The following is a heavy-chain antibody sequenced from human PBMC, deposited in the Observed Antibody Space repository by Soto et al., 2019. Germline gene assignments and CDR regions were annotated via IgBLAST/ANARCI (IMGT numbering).Heavy chain of an antibody. J-gene: IGHJ3*02. CDR2: IKQDGSEK. CDR3: ARAGLGGIVVVPAAIPPDAFDI. CDR1: GFTFSSYW. D-gene: IGHD2-2*02. V-gene: IGHV3-7*01. Sequence: EVQLVESGGGLVQPGGSLRLSCAASGFTFSSYWMSWVRQAPGKGLEWVANIKQDGSEKYYVDSVKGRFTISRDNAKNSLDLQMNSLRAEDTAVYYCARAGLGGIVVVPAAIPPDAFDILGQGTMVTVSS.